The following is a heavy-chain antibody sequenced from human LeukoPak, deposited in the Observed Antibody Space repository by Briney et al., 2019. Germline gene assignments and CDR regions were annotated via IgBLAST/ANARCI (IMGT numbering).Heavy chain of an antibody. CDR3: ARAGPYPDWYLAVAGRNWFDP. CDR1: GYTFTSYC. D-gene: IGHD6-19*01. CDR2: INPSGGST. Sequence: ASVKVCCKASGYTFTSYCMHWVRQAPGQGLEWMEIINPSGGSTSYAQKFQGRVTMTRDTSTSTVYMELSSLRSEDTAVYYCARAGPYPDWYLAVAGRNWFDPWGQGTLVTVSS. J-gene: IGHJ5*02. V-gene: IGHV1-46*01.